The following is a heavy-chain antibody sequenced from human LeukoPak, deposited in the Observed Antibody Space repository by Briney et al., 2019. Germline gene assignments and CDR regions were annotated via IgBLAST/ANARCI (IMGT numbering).Heavy chain of an antibody. Sequence: GGSLRLSCAASGFTFMNACMSWVRQAPGKGLEWLGRIKSNIDGGTTDYATPVKGRFSISRDDSGNTLYLQLNNLKTEDTAVYYCTTDAGYTSRWYNYWGQGTLVTVSP. CDR2: IKSNIDGGTT. CDR3: TTDAGYTSRWYNY. D-gene: IGHD2-2*01. J-gene: IGHJ4*02. CDR1: GFTFMNAC. V-gene: IGHV3-15*01.